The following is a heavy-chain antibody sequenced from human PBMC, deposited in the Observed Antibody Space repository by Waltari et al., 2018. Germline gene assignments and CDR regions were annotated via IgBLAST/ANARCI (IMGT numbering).Heavy chain of an antibody. CDR2: INHSGST. Sequence: QVQLQQGGAGLLRPSETLSLTCAVYGGSFSGYYWSWIRQPPGKGLEWIGEINHSGSTNHNPSLKSRVTISVDTSKNQFSLKLSSVTAADTAVYYCARGQYQLPSYYYYYMDVWGKGTTVTVSS. CDR3: ARGQYQLPSYYYYYMDV. D-gene: IGHD2-2*01. J-gene: IGHJ6*03. V-gene: IGHV4-34*01. CDR1: GGSFSGYY.